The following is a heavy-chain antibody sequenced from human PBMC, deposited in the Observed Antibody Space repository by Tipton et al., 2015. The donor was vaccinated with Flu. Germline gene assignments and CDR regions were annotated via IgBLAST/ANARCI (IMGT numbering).Heavy chain of an antibody. CDR2: ISSSSSYI. Sequence: SLRLSCAASGFTFSSYSMNWVRQAPGKGLEWVSSISSSSSYIYYADSVKGRFTISRDNAKNSLYLQMNSLRAEDTAVYYCARGGDSSGWTTAYMDVWGKGTTVTVSS. CDR3: ARGGDSSGWTTAYMDV. V-gene: IGHV3-21*01. J-gene: IGHJ6*03. CDR1: GFTFSSYS. D-gene: IGHD6-19*01.